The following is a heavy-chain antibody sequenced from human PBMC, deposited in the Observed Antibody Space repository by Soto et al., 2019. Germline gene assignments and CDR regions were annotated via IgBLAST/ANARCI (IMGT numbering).Heavy chain of an antibody. J-gene: IGHJ4*02. CDR2: ISGSGGST. CDR1: GFTFSSYA. Sequence: EVQLLESGGGLVQPGGSLRLSCAASGFTFSSYAMSWVRQAPGKGLEWVSTISGSGGSTYYADSVKGRFTITRDKSKNTLYLQMNNRRADDTAVYYCAKRRDGYDYDYRGQGTQVTVSS. V-gene: IGHV3-23*01. CDR3: AKRRDGYDYDY. D-gene: IGHD5-12*01.